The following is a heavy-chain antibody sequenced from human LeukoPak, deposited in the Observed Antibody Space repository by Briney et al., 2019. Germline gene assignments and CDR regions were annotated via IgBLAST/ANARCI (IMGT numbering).Heavy chain of an antibody. CDR2: IYYSGST. V-gene: IGHV4-30-4*08. J-gene: IGHJ4*02. CDR1: GGSISSGDYY. D-gene: IGHD3-22*01. CDR3: ARVSGYYDSSGYYQYYFDY. Sequence: SQTLSLTCTVSGGSISSGDYYWSWIRQPPGKGLEWIGYIYYSGSTYYNPSLKSRVTMSVDTSKNQFSLKLSSVTAADTAVYYCARVSGYYDSSGYYQYYFDYWGQGTLVTVSS.